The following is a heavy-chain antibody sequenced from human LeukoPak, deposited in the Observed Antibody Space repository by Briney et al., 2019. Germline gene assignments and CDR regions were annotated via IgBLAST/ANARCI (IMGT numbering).Heavy chain of an antibody. V-gene: IGHV3-23*01. CDR3: TKAGIGADGAGFLCEY. CDR2: ASYYVGKQ. J-gene: IGHJ4*02. D-gene: IGHD1-1*01. Sequence: GGSLTLSCAASGFTFSDYAMSWVRQAPGKGLEWVSTASYYVGKQYHADSVRGRFTVSRDNSRNTVSLQMSSLRVEDTGIYYCTKAGIGADGAGFLCEYWGQGTLVTVSS. CDR1: GFTFSDYA.